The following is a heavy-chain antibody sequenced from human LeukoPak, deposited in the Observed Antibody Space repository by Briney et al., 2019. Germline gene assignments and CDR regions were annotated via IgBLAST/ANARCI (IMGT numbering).Heavy chain of an antibody. V-gene: IGHV3-15*01. CDR1: GFTFSNAW. D-gene: IGHD2-2*01. Sequence: PGGSLRLSCAASGFTFSNAWMSWVRQAPGKGLEWVGRIKSKTDGGTTDYAAPVKGRFTISRDDSKNTLYLQMNSLKTEDIAVYYCTTGYCSSTSCYRWGQGTLVTVSS. CDR2: IKSKTDGGTT. CDR3: TTGYCSSTSCYR. J-gene: IGHJ4*02.